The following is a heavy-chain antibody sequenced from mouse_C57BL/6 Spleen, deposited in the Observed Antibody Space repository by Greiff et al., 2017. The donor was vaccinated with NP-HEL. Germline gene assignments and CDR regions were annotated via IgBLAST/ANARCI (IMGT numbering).Heavy chain of an antibody. J-gene: IGHJ2*01. CDR2: ISNGGGST. Sequence: EVQGVESGGGLVQPGGSLKLSCAASGFTFSDYYMYWVRQTPEKRLEWVAYISNGGGSTYYPDTVKGRFTISRDNAKNTLYLQMSRLKSEDTAMYYCARGAHYSNYDYFDYWGQGTTLTVSS. CDR1: GFTFSDYY. D-gene: IGHD2-5*01. CDR3: ARGAHYSNYDYFDY. V-gene: IGHV5-12*01.